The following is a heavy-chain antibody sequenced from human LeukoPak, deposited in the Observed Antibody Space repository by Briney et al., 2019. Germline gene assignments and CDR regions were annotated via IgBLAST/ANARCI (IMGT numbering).Heavy chain of an antibody. D-gene: IGHD1-26*01. CDR2: INPNSGGT. J-gene: IGHJ4*02. Sequence: GASVKVSCTASGYTFTGYYMHWVRQAPGQGLEWMGWINPNSGGTNYAQKFQGWVTMTRDTSISTAYMELSRLRSDDTAVYYCARGPSQYSGSYNYWGQGTLVTVSS. V-gene: IGHV1-2*04. CDR3: ARGPSQYSGSYNY. CDR1: GYTFTGYY.